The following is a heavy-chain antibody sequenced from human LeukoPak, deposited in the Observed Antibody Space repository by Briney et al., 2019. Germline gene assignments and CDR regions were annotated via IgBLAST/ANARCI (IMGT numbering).Heavy chain of an antibody. J-gene: IGHJ4*02. V-gene: IGHV3-23*01. D-gene: IGHD3-3*01. CDR1: GFTFSSYT. Sequence: AGGSLRLSCAASGFTFSSYTMNWVRQAPGKGLEWVSAISGSGGSTYYADSVKGRFTISRDNSKNTLYLQMNSLRAEDTAVYYCAKGTYYDFWSGYYMGLWIDYWGQGTLVTVSS. CDR3: AKGTYYDFWSGYYMGLWIDY. CDR2: ISGSGGST.